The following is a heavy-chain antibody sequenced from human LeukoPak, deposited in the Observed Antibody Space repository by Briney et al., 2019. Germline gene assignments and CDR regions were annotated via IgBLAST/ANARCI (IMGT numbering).Heavy chain of an antibody. V-gene: IGHV4-34*01. CDR1: GGSFSGYY. D-gene: IGHD2-15*01. CDR2: INHSGST. J-gene: IGHJ4*02. CDR3: FVLPLGY. Sequence: SETLSLTCAVYGGSFSGYYWSWIRQPPGKGLEWIGEINHSGSTHYNPSLKSRLTISVDTTKNQFSLKLSSVTAADTAVYYCFVLPLGYWGQGTLVTVSS.